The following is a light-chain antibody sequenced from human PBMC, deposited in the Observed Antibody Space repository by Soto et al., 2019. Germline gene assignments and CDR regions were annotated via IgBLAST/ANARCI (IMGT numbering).Light chain of an antibody. V-gene: IGKV3-11*01. Sequence: EIVLTQSPATLSLSPGERATLSCRASQSVSSYLAWYQQKPGQAPRLLIYDASNRATGIPARFSGSGSGTDFTLTISSREPEDFAVYYCQQRSNSPLTFGGGTKVEIK. CDR3: QQRSNSPLT. CDR1: QSVSSY. CDR2: DAS. J-gene: IGKJ4*01.